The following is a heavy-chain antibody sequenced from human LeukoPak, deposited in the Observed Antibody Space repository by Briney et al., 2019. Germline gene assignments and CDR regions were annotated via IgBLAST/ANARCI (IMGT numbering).Heavy chain of an antibody. D-gene: IGHD2-15*01. J-gene: IGHJ6*02. CDR3: VKSGWYGHRARRRVAYGMDV. CDR2: INHSGSA. Sequence: ASETLSLTCAVYGGSFSGYYWSWIRQPPGKGLEWIGEINHSGSANYNPSLKSRATISVDTSKNQFSLKLSSVTAADTAVYYCVKSGWYGHRARRRVAYGMDVWGQGTTVTVSS. V-gene: IGHV4-34*01. CDR1: GGSFSGYY.